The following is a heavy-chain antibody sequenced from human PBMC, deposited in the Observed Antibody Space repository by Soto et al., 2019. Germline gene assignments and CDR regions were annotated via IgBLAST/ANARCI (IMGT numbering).Heavy chain of an antibody. Sequence: GGSMRLSCAASGFTFSSYGMHWARQAPGKGLEWVAVIWYDGSNKYYADSVKGRFTISRDNSKNTLYLQMNSLRAEDTAVYYCARDEMSIAVAGTSWFDPWGQGTLVTVSS. D-gene: IGHD6-19*01. J-gene: IGHJ5*02. CDR1: GFTFSSYG. CDR2: IWYDGSNK. V-gene: IGHV3-33*01. CDR3: ARDEMSIAVAGTSWFDP.